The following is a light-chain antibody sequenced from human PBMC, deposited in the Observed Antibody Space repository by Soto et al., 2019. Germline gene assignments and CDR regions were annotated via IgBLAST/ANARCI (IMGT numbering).Light chain of an antibody. CDR1: QSLLH. CDR2: SAS. J-gene: IGKJ1*01. Sequence: DIVMTQSPDSLAVSLGERATINCKSSQSLLHLAWYQQKPGQPPKLLIYSASTRESGVPDRFSASGSWTDFNLAISSLQADDVAVYYCQQYYTTPVTFGHGTKVEIK. V-gene: IGKV4-1*01. CDR3: QQYYTTPVT.